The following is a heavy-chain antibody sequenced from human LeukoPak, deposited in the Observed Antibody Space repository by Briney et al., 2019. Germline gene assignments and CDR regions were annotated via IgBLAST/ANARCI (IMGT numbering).Heavy chain of an antibody. CDR1: GVTFSSYA. CDR2: ISYDGSNK. D-gene: IGHD3-10*01. Sequence: WGVLSHSCAPSGVTFSSYAMDGVREAPGKGLEWGAGISYDGSNKYSADPVKGRFTISSDNSKNTLYLQMNSLRAEDTAVYYCGRDSNSVVVTMVRGVIPAIGAFDIWGQGTMDTVSS. V-gene: IGHV3-30*04. CDR3: GRDSNSVVVTMVRGVIPAIGAFDI. J-gene: IGHJ3*02.